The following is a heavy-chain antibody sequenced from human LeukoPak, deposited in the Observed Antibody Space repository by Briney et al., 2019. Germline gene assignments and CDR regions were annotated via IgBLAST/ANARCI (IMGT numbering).Heavy chain of an antibody. CDR2: ISYDGSNK. CDR1: GFTFSSYA. V-gene: IGHV3-30*04. CDR3: ARDRDFWSGYSLDY. D-gene: IGHD3-3*01. J-gene: IGHJ4*02. Sequence: GGSLRLSCAAHGFTFSSYAMHSVRQAPGKGLGWVAVISYDGSNKYYADSVKGRFTISRDNSKNTLYLQMNSLRAEDTAVYYCARDRDFWSGYSLDYWGQGTLVTVSS.